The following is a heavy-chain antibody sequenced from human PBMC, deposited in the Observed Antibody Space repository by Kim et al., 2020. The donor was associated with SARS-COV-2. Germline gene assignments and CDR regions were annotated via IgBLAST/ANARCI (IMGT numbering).Heavy chain of an antibody. V-gene: IGHV1-18*01. CDR1: GYTFSTYG. J-gene: IGHJ4*02. CDR2: ISTYNNNI. CDR3: ARDRGSGWPFDY. Sequence: ASVKVSCKASGYTFSTYGISWVRRAPGQGLEWMGWISTYNNNINYAQKLQGRVTMTTDTSTSTAYMELRSLRSDDTAVYYCARDRGSGWPFDYWGQGTLVTVSS. D-gene: IGHD6-19*01.